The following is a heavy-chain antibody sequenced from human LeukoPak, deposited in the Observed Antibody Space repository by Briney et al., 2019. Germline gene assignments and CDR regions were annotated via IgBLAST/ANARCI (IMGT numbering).Heavy chain of an antibody. CDR3: ARDWAHGSFDY. CDR1: GYTFSGYS. CDR2: INPSSGSA. V-gene: IGHV1-46*01. Sequence: ASVKVSWKASGYTFSGYSMHWVRQAPGQGPEWMGMINPSSGSATYAQKFQGSVTMTRDTSTTTLYMELSSLRSEDTAVYYCARDWAHGSFDYWGQGTPVIVSS. J-gene: IGHJ4*02. D-gene: IGHD3-10*01.